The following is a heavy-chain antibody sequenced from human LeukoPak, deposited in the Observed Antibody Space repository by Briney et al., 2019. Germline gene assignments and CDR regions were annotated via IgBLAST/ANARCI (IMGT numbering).Heavy chain of an antibody. V-gene: IGHV4-34*01. CDR1: GGSFSGYY. D-gene: IGHD2-21*02. CDR3: ARGQGDRYSNYFDY. J-gene: IGHJ4*02. CDR2: IDHSAST. Sequence: SETLSLTCAVYGGSFSGYYWSWIRQPPGKGLEWIGDIDHSASTNYNPSLKSRVTISLDTSQIQFSLNLNSVTAADTAVYYCARGQGDRYSNYFDYWGQGTLVTVSS.